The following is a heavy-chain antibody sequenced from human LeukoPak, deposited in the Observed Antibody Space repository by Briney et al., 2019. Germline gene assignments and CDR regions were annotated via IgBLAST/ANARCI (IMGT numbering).Heavy chain of an antibody. D-gene: IGHD3-10*01. CDR1: GYTFTVYY. CDR3: ASGHGSVHDAFDI. J-gene: IGHJ3*02. Sequence: ASVKVSCKASGYTFTVYYMHWAPQAPGQGLEWMGRINPNSGGTNYAQKLQGWVTMTRDTSISTAYMELSRLRSDDTAVYYCASGHGSVHDAFDIWGQGTMVTVSS. V-gene: IGHV1-2*04. CDR2: INPNSGGT.